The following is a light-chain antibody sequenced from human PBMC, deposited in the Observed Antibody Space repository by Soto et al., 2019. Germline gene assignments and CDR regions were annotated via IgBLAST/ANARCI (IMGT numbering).Light chain of an antibody. CDR2: ANS. V-gene: IGLV1-40*01. J-gene: IGLJ3*02. Sequence: QSVLTQPPSVSGAPGQRVTISCTESSSNIGAGYDVHWYQQLPGTAPKLLIYANSIRPSGVPDRFSGSKSGTSASLAITGLQAEDEADYYCQSYDSSLSAWVFGGGTKVTVL. CDR1: SSNIGAGYD. CDR3: QSYDSSLSAWV.